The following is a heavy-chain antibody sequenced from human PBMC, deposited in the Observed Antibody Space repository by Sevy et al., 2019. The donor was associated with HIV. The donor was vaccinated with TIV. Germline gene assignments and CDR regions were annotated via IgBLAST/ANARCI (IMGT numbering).Heavy chain of an antibody. D-gene: IGHD3-10*01. CDR2: LYSAGST. CDR3: ARDPPKGSRGSWFDT. CDR1: GLTVSSNY. J-gene: IGHJ5*02. V-gene: IGHV3-53*01. Sequence: GGSLRLSCAASGLTVSSNYMSWVRQAPGKGLEWVSILYSAGSTFYAESVKGRFTISRDNSKNTLYLQMNSLRAEDTAVYYCARDPPKGSRGSWFDTWGQGTLVTVSS.